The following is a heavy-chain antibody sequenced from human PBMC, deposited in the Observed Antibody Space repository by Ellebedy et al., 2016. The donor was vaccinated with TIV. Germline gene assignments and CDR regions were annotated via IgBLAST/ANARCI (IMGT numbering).Heavy chain of an antibody. Sequence: ASVKVSCKASGGTFGSYAISWVRQAPGQGLEWMGWMNPNSGYTGYAQQFQGRVTMIRSASISTAYMELSRLRSEDTAVYYCARGLAVAGISRDNAAFDIWGQGTMVTVSS. CDR2: MNPNSGYT. CDR3: ARGLAVAGISRDNAAFDI. CDR1: GGTFGSYA. J-gene: IGHJ3*02. D-gene: IGHD6-19*01. V-gene: IGHV1-8*02.